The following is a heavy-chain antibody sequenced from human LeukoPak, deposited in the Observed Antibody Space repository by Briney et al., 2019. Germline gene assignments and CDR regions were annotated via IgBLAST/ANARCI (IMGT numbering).Heavy chain of an antibody. CDR2: IRNKANSHTI. CDR1: GFTFSDHY. Sequence: GGSLRLSCAASGFTFSDHYMDWVRQAPGKGLEWVGRIRNKANSHTIEYAASVKDRFTISRDDSKNSLYLQMSSLKTEDTAVYYCVTVSSFDYWGQGTLVTVSS. V-gene: IGHV3-72*01. J-gene: IGHJ4*02. CDR3: VTVSSFDY.